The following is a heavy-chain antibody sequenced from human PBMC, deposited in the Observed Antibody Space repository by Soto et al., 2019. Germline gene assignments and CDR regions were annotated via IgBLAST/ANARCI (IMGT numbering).Heavy chain of an antibody. D-gene: IGHD5-12*01. J-gene: IGHJ4*02. CDR3: AKAQGVATIKSSFDY. CDR1: GLSSRSHA. CDR2: ISGGGYTA. V-gene: IGHV3-23*01. Sequence: EVQLLESGGGLVRPGGSLTISCVVSGLSSRSHAMYWVRQAPGRGLERVAGISGGGYTAYYPDSGRGRFIISRDNAKNTVYLQIDNLRVDDTAVYYCAKAQGVATIKSSFDYWGQGTLVNVAS.